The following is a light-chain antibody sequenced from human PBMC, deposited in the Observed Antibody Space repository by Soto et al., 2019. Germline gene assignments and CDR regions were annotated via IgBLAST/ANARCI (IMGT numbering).Light chain of an antibody. Sequence: DIPLTPSPSTLSASLGDRVTISCRASQSISSWLAWYQQKPGKAPKLLIYKASSLESGVPSRFSGSGSGTEFTLTISSLQPDDFATYYCQQYNSYPWTFGQGTKVDIK. CDR3: QQYNSYPWT. J-gene: IGKJ1*01. CDR2: KAS. CDR1: QSISSW. V-gene: IGKV1-5*03.